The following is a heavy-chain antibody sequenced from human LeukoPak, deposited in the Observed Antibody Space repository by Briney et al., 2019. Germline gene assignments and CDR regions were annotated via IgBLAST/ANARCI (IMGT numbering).Heavy chain of an antibody. CDR3: ARGRVSSSTWYSTYYYYFYMDV. D-gene: IGHD1-1*01. CDR1: GGSISGGGYY. V-gene: IGHV4-61*02. J-gene: IGHJ6*03. CDR2: IYTSGST. Sequence: SETLSLTCTVSGGSISGGGYYWTWIRQPAGKGLEWIGRIYTSGSTNFNPSLNGRVSISRDTTKNLFSLRLRSVTAADTAVYFCARGRVSSSTWYSTYYYYFYMDVWGKGTTVTVSS.